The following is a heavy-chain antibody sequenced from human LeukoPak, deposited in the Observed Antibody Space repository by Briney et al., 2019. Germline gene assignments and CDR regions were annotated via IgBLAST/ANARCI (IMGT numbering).Heavy chain of an antibody. V-gene: IGHV1-18*01. J-gene: IGHJ2*01. CDR2: ISAYNGNT. Sequence: ASVKVSCKASGYNFTSYGISWVRQAPGQGLEWMGWISAYNGNTNYAQKLQGRVTMTTDTSTSTAYMELRSLRSDDTAVYYCARGQYYDFWSGYPRYWYFDLWGRGTLVTVSS. D-gene: IGHD3-3*01. CDR1: GYNFTSYG. CDR3: ARGQYYDFWSGYPRYWYFDL.